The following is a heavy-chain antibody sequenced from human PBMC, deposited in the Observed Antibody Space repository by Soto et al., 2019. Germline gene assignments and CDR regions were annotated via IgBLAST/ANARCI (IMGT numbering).Heavy chain of an antibody. CDR2: IIPILGIA. D-gene: IGHD4-17*01. J-gene: IGHJ4*02. CDR3: ARDLLSTVTTVDY. Sequence: SVKVSCKASGGTFSSYTISWVRQAPGQGLEWMGRIIPILGIANYAQKFQGRVTITADKSTSTAYMELSSLRSEDTAVYYCARDLLSTVTTVDYWGQGTLVTVSS. CDR1: GGTFSSYT. V-gene: IGHV1-69*04.